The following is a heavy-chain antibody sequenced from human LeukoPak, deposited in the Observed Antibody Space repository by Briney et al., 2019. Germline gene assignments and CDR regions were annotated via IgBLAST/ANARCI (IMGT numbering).Heavy chain of an antibody. J-gene: IGHJ6*03. CDR1: GGSIRSHH. V-gene: IGHV4-59*11. Sequence: SETLSLTCSVSGGSIRSHHWSWVRQPPGKGLEGIGFISYSGSTNYNPSLTGRVTLSVDTSKNQFSLKLTSVTAADTAVYYCARRDQYYYYMDVWGRGTTVTVSS. CDR3: ARRDQYYYYMDV. CDR2: ISYSGST.